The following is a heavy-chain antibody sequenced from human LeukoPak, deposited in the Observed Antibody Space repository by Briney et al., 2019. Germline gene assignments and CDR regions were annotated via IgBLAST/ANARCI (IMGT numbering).Heavy chain of an antibody. V-gene: IGHV3-23*01. J-gene: IGHJ4*02. CDR3: ARGLFWGTYRSFDY. Sequence: GGSLRLSCAASGFTFSSYAMNWVRQAPGKGLEWVSSISGGVDTTYYADSVKGRFTISRDNSKNTLYLQMNSLRAEDSAVYYCARGLFWGTYRSFDYWGQGTLVTVSS. D-gene: IGHD3-16*02. CDR2: ISGGVDTT. CDR1: GFTFSSYA.